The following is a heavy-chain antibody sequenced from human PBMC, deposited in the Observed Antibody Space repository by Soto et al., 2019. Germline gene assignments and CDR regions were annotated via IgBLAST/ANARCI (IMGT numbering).Heavy chain of an antibody. J-gene: IGHJ4*02. V-gene: IGHV4-59*11. Sequence: QVHLQESGPGLVKPSETLSLTCTVSGGSINNHYWSWIRQPPEKGLEWIGYIYYTGSTNYNPSLKSRVTMSVDTSNNQFYLNLTSLTAADTAIYYCARANWYSEYWGQGTLVTVSS. D-gene: IGHD7-27*01. CDR2: IYYTGST. CDR1: GGSINNHY. CDR3: ARANWYSEY.